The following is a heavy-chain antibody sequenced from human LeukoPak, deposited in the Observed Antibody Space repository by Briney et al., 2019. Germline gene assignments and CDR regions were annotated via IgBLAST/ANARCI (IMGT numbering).Heavy chain of an antibody. CDR2: ISYDGSNK. CDR1: GFTFSSYA. D-gene: IGHD2-15*01. V-gene: IGHV3-30-3*02. CDR3: EKNLGGEGYCSGGSCYHYYYYGMDV. J-gene: IGHJ6*02. Sequence: GGSLRLSCAASGFTFSSYAMHWVRQAPGKGLEWVAVISYDGSNKYYADSVKGRFTISRDNSKNTLYLQMNSLRAEDTAVYYCEKNLGGEGYCSGGSCYHYYYYGMDVWGQGTTVTVSS.